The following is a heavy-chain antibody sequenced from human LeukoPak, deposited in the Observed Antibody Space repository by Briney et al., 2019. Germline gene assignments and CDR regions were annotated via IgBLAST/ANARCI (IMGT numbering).Heavy chain of an antibody. CDR1: GFTFSTYA. J-gene: IGHJ4*02. V-gene: IGHV3-30-3*01. CDR2: ISYDGSNK. Sequence: GRSPRLSCAASGFTFSTYAMHWVRQAPGKGLEWVAVISYDGSNKYYADSVKGRFTISRDNSKNTLYLQMNSLRAEDTAVYYCARDRMVTLYYFEYWGQGTLVTVSS. CDR3: ARDRMVTLYYFEY. D-gene: IGHD2-21*02.